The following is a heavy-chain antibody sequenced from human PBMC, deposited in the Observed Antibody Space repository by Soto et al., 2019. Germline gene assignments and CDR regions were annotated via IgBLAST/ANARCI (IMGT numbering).Heavy chain of an antibody. CDR3: ERDMAVAGNLGNFDY. V-gene: IGHV3-30-3*01. CDR1: GFTFSSYT. Sequence: GGLRRACSASGFTFSSYTMHWVRQAPGEGLEWVAVISYDGTNKYYADSVKGRFTISRDNSKNTLYLQMNSLRTEDTAVYYCERDMAVAGNLGNFDYWGQGTLVTVYS. J-gene: IGHJ4*02. CDR2: ISYDGTNK. D-gene: IGHD6-19*01.